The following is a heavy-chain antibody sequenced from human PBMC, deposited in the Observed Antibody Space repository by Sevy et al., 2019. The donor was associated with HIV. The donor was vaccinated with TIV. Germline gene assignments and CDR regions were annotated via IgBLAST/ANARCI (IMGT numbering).Heavy chain of an antibody. J-gene: IGHJ4*02. Sequence: GGSLRLSCAASGFTLNNYWMNWVRQAPGKGLEWVANIKQVGSVKYYVDSVKGRFTISRDKARNLVFLQMNSLLVEDTALYYCVRAIAADGSFWGQGTLVTVSS. V-gene: IGHV3-7*01. CDR3: VRAIAADGSF. D-gene: IGHD6-13*01. CDR2: IKQVGSVK. CDR1: GFTLNNYW.